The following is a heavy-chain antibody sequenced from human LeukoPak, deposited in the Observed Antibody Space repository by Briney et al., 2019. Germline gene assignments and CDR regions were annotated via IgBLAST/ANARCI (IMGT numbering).Heavy chain of an antibody. CDR3: ARAQRRYYGSGSYDY. CDR2: INHSGST. CDR1: GGSFSGYY. J-gene: IGHJ4*02. V-gene: IGHV4-34*01. D-gene: IGHD3-10*01. Sequence: SETLPLTCAVYGGSFSGYYWSWIRQPPGKGLEWIGEINHSGSTNYNPSLKSRVTISVDTSKNQFSLKLSSVTAADTAVYYCARAQRRYYGSGSYDYWGQGTLVTVSS.